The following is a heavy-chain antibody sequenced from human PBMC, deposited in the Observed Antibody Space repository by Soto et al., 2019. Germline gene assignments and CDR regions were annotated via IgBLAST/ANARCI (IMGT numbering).Heavy chain of an antibody. Sequence: SCAASGFTFSSYSMNWVRQAPGKGLEWVSSISSRSSYIYYADSVKGRFTISRDNAKNSLYLQMNSLRAEDTAVYYCARGSIAAAGDLTSYYFDYWGQGTLVTVSS. CDR3: ARGSIAAAGDLTSYYFDY. V-gene: IGHV3-21*01. CDR1: GFTFSSYS. D-gene: IGHD6-13*01. CDR2: ISSRSSYI. J-gene: IGHJ4*02.